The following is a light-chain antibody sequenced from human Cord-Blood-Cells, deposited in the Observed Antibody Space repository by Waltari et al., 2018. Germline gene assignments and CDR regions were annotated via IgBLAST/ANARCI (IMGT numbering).Light chain of an antibody. CDR1: QSISSW. CDR2: DAS. Sequence: DIQMTQSPSTLSASVGDRVTITCLASQSISSWLALYQQKPGKTPKLLIYDASSLESGVPSRFSCSGSGTEFTLTISSLQPDDFATYYCQQYNSYSWTFGQGTKVEIK. CDR3: QQYNSYSWT. V-gene: IGKV1-5*01. J-gene: IGKJ1*01.